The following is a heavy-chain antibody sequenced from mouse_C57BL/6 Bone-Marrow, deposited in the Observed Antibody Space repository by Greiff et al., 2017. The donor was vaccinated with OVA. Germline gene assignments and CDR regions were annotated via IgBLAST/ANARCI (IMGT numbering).Heavy chain of an antibody. CDR2: IDPENGDT. Sequence: SGAELVRPGASVKLSCTASGFNIKDDYMHWVKQRPEQGLEWIGWIDPENGDTEYASKFQGKATITADTSSNTAYLQLSSLTSEDTAVYYCTTDYYGYFDVWGTGTTVTVSS. V-gene: IGHV14-4*01. D-gene: IGHD2-4*01. CDR1: GFNIKDDY. CDR3: TTDYYGYFDV. J-gene: IGHJ1*03.